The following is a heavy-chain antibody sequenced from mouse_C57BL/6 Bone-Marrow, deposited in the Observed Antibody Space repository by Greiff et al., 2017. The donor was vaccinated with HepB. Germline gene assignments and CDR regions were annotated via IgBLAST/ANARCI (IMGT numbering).Heavy chain of an antibody. CDR3: ARGGYWYFDV. Sequence: VQLQESGAELARPGASVKLSCKASGYTFTSYGISWVKQRTGQGLEWIGEIYPRSGNTYYNEKFKGKATLTADKSSSTAYMELRSLTSEDSAVYFCARGGYWYFDVWGTGTTVTVSS. CDR1: GYTFTSYG. CDR2: IYPRSGNT. J-gene: IGHJ1*03. V-gene: IGHV1-81*01.